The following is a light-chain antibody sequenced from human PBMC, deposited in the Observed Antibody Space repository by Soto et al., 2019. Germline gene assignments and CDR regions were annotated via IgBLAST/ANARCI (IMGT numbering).Light chain of an antibody. V-gene: IGKV1-5*03. J-gene: IGKJ4*01. CDR3: QQYDSYPLS. CDR2: QAS. Sequence: DIQMAQSPSTLPANIGDRVSITCRASQTINTWLAWYQQKPGKTPNLLSYQASTLGTVVTSRFSGSGSGTEVTLTISGLQPDACASYYCQQYDSYPLSFGGGTKVEI. CDR1: QTINTW.